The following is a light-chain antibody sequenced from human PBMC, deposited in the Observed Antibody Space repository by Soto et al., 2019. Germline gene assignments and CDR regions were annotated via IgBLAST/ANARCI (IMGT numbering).Light chain of an antibody. CDR2: DAS. V-gene: IGKV3-11*01. Sequence: EIVLTQSPATLSLSPGERATLSCRASQSVSSYLAWYQQQPGPAPRRLIYDASNRATGITARFSGSGSGTDFTLTISSLEPEDVAVYYCQQRSNWLTFGGGTKVEI. CDR3: QQRSNWLT. CDR1: QSVSSY. J-gene: IGKJ4*01.